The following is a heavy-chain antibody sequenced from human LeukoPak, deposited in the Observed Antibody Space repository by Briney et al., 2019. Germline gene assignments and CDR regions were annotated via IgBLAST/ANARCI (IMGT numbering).Heavy chain of an antibody. V-gene: IGHV4-30-4*01. J-gene: IGHJ5*02. CDR2: IYYSGST. CDR3: ARVVSGRAVDP. D-gene: IGHD5-24*01. Sequence: SQTLSLTCTVSGGSISSGDYYWRWIRQPPGKGLEWIGYIYYSGSTYYNPSLKSRVTISVDTSKNQFSLKLSSVTAADTAVYYCARVVSGRAVDPWGQGTLVTVSS. CDR1: GGSISSGDYY.